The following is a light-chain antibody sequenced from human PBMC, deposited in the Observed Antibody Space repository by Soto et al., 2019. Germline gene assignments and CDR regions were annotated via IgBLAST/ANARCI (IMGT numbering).Light chain of an antibody. CDR2: GAS. CDR3: QQNNKWPPVT. V-gene: IGKV3-15*01. Sequence: EIVMTQSPATVSVSPGEGVTLSCRASQSVSSDLAWYQQKPGQAPRLLIYGASTRASGVPARFSGSGSGTEFTLTISSLQSEDFAFYYCQQNNKWPPVTFGGGTKVEI. CDR1: QSVSSD. J-gene: IGKJ4*01.